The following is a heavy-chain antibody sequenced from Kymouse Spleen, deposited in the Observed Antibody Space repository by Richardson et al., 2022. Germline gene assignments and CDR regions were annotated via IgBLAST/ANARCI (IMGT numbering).Heavy chain of an antibody. J-gene: IGHJ4*02. CDR1: GGSISSSSYY. V-gene: IGHV4-39*01. D-gene: IGHD3-10*01. CDR3: ARGRGDTMVRGVIPFDY. Sequence: QLQLQESGPGLVKPSETLSLTCTVSGGSISSSSYYWGWIRQPPGKGLEWIGSIYYSGSTYYNPSLKSRVTISVDTSKNQFSLKLSSVTAADTAVYYCARGRGDTMVRGVIPFDYWGQGTLVTVSS. CDR2: IYYSGST.